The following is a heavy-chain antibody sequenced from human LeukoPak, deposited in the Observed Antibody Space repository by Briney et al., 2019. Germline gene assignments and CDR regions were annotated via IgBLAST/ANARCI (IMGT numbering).Heavy chain of an antibody. J-gene: IGHJ3*02. CDR2: IYYSGST. CDR3: ARGWARGSSTSLDAFDI. D-gene: IGHD2-2*01. Sequence: SETLSLTCTVSGGSISSYYWSWIRQPPGKGLEWMGYIYYSGSTNYNPSLKSRVTISVDTSKNQFSLKLSSVTAADTAVYYCARGWARGSSTSLDAFDIWGQGTMVTVSS. V-gene: IGHV4-59*01. CDR1: GGSISSYY.